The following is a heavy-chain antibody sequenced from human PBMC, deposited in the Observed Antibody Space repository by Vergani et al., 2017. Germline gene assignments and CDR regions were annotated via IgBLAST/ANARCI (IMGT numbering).Heavy chain of an antibody. CDR3: ARSTVGASXLDY. J-gene: IGHJ4*02. CDR1: GYTFTSYG. V-gene: IGHV1-2*04. Sequence: QVQLVQSGAEVKKPGASVKVSCKASGYTFTSYGISWVRQAPGQGLEWMGWINPNSGGTNYAQKFQGWVTMTRDTSISTAYMELSRLRSDDTAVYYCARSTVGASXLDYWGQGTLVTVSS. CDR2: INPNSGGT. D-gene: IGHD1-26*01.